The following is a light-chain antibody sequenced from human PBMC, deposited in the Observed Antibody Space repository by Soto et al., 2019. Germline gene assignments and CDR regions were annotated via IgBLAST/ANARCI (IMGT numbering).Light chain of an antibody. CDR1: QTITRY. J-gene: IGKJ1*01. Sequence: DLQMTQSPSSLSASVGDRVTITCRASQTITRYLNWYQQKSGRGPKLLISSTSSLQSGVPSRFSGGGSGTDFTLTISSLQPEDFATYYCQQSDTIPLTFGQGTRVEVK. V-gene: IGKV1-39*01. CDR2: STS. CDR3: QQSDTIPLT.